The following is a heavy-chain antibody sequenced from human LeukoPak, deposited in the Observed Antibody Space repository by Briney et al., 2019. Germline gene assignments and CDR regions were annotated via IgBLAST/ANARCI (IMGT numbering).Heavy chain of an antibody. J-gene: IGHJ5*02. CDR1: GGSISSGDYY. CDR3: ARESRITGTTSVWWWFDP. CDR2: IYYSGST. D-gene: IGHD1-7*01. Sequence: SQTPSLTCTVSGGSISSGDYYWSWIRQPPGKGLEWIGYIYYSGSTYYNPSLKSRVTISVDRSKNQFSLKLSSVTAADTAVYYCARESRITGTTSVWWWFDPWGQGTLVTVSS. V-gene: IGHV4-30-4*08.